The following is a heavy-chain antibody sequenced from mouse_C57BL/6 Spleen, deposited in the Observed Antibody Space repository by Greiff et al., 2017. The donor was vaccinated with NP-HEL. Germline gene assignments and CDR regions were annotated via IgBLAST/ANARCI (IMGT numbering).Heavy chain of an antibody. V-gene: IGHV1-81*01. Sequence: VQLQQSGAELARPGASVKLSCKASGYTFTSYGISWVKQRTGQGLEWIGEIYPRSGNTYYNEKFKGKATLTADKSSSTAYMELRSLTSEDSAVYFCARRTAQATGGFAYWGQGTLVTVSA. D-gene: IGHD3-2*02. CDR2: IYPRSGNT. CDR1: GYTFTSYG. CDR3: ARRTAQATGGFAY. J-gene: IGHJ3*01.